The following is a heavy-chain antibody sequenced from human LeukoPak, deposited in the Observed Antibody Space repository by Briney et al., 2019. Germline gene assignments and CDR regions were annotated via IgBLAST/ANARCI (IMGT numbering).Heavy chain of an antibody. V-gene: IGHV1-18*04. CDR1: GYTFTSYG. J-gene: IGHJ4*02. D-gene: IGHD2-2*01. CDR2: ISAYNGNT. Sequence: GASVKVSCKASGYTFTSYGISWVRQAPGQGLEWMGWISAYNGNTNYAQKLQGRVTMTTDTSTSTAYMELRSLRSDDTAVYYCARDGAGYCSSTSCPRFDYWGRGTLVTVSS. CDR3: ARDGAGYCSSTSCPRFDY.